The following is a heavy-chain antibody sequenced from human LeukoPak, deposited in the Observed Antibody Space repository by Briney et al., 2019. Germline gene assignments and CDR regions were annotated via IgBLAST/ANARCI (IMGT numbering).Heavy chain of an antibody. CDR3: ARDALLYCTNGVCYRGNWFDP. J-gene: IGHJ5*02. D-gene: IGHD2-8*01. CDR2: INPSGGST. V-gene: IGHV1-46*01. CDR1: GYTFTNYY. Sequence: ASVKVSCKASGYTFTNYYMHWVRQAPGQGLEWVGIINPSGGSTSYAQKFQGRVTMTRDMSTSTVYMELSSLRSEDTAVYYCARDALLYCTNGVCYRGNWFDPWGQGTLVTVSS.